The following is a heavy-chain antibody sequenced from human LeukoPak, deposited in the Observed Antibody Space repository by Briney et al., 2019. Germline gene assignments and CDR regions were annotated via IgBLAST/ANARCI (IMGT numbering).Heavy chain of an antibody. Sequence: SVKVSCKASRGTFSSYAISWVRQAPGQGLEWMGGIIPMFGTANYAQKFRGRVTIIADESTSTAYMELSSLRSEDTAVYYCARDGYGDYGIDYWGQGTLVTVSS. CDR2: IIPMFGTA. D-gene: IGHD4-17*01. CDR1: RGTFSSYA. J-gene: IGHJ4*02. V-gene: IGHV1-69*13. CDR3: ARDGYGDYGIDY.